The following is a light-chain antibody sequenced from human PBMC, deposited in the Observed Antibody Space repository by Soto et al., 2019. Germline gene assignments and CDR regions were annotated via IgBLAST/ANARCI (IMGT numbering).Light chain of an antibody. CDR3: QQYGSSPT. CDR2: GAS. J-gene: IGKJ4*01. Sequence: EIVLTQSPGTLSLSPGERATLSCRASQSVSSSYLAWYQQKPGQAPRLLIYGASSRATGIPDRFSGSGSGTDCTLTISILEPEDFAVYYCQQYGSSPTFGGGTKVEIK. V-gene: IGKV3-20*01. CDR1: QSVSSSY.